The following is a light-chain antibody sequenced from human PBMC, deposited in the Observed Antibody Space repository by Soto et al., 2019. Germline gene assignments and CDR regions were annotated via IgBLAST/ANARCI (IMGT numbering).Light chain of an antibody. Sequence: LVLTQSPGTLSLSPGERATLSCRASQSLTSSYLAWYQQKPGQAPRLLIYGASSRATGIPDRFSGSGSGTDFSLTISRLEPEDFAVYYCQHYHNSPITFGQGTRLEIK. CDR1: QSLTSSY. CDR3: QHYHNSPIT. J-gene: IGKJ5*01. V-gene: IGKV3-20*01. CDR2: GAS.